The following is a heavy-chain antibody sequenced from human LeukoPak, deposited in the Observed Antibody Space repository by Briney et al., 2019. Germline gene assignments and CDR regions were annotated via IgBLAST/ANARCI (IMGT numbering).Heavy chain of an antibody. Sequence: PGGSLRLSCAASGFTFSDHYMDWVRQAPGKGLEWVGRIRNKANSYSTDYAASVKGRLTISRDDSQNSVYLQINSLKTEDTAVYYCARVYSYGDNFDYWGPGTLVTVSS. V-gene: IGHV3-72*01. CDR1: GFTFSDHY. J-gene: IGHJ4*02. D-gene: IGHD5-18*01. CDR2: IRNKANSYST. CDR3: ARVYSYGDNFDY.